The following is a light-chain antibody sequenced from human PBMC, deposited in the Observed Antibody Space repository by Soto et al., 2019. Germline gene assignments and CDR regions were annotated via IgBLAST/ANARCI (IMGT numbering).Light chain of an antibody. Sequence: QSVLTQPPSASGTPGQRVTISCSGSGSNIGSNTVNWYQQLPGTAPKLLIYSNNQRPSGVPDRFSGSKSGTSASLAISGRQSEDEADYYCAAWDDSLNGYYVFGAGTKLTVL. CDR1: GSNIGSNT. V-gene: IGLV1-44*01. J-gene: IGLJ1*01. CDR2: SNN. CDR3: AAWDDSLNGYYV.